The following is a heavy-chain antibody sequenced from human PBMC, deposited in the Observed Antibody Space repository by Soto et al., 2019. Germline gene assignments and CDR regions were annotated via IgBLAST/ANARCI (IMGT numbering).Heavy chain of an antibody. V-gene: IGHV3-23*01. J-gene: IGHJ3*01. CDR2: IGGTDGDSDGVP. CDR3: VKRGRNWGAFDF. CDR1: GFILNNNA. Sequence: VQLLESGGDLVQPGGSLRLSCVASGFILNNNAMSWVRQAPGKGLEWVSTIGGTDGDSDGVPWYEDSVKGRFTISRDSSAHTLSLHMDNLRAEGLAIYYCVKRGRNWGAFDFWGQGTTVVVSS. D-gene: IGHD7-27*01.